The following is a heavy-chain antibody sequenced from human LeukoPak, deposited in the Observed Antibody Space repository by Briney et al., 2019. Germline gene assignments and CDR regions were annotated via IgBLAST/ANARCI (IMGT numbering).Heavy chain of an antibody. CDR2: IYYSGST. V-gene: IGHV4-31*03. J-gene: IGHJ4*02. Sequence: PSQTLSLTCTVSGGSVSSGGYYWSWIRQHPGKGLEWIGYIYYSGSTYYNPSLKSRVTISVDTSKNQFSLKLSSVTAADTAVYYCASSKKAYYDFWSGYYPFDYWGQGTLVTVSS. CDR1: GGSVSSGGYY. D-gene: IGHD3-3*01. CDR3: ASSKKAYYDFWSGYYPFDY.